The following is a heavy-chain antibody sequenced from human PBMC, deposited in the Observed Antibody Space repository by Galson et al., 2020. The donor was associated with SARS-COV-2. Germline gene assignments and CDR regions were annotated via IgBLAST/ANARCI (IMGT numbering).Heavy chain of an antibody. CDR3: ARDYYDSSGYYVIAAFDI. Sequence: ESGPTLVKPTQTLTLTCTFSGFSLSTSGMCVSWIRQPPGKALEWLARIAWDDDKYYSTSLKTRLTISKDTSKNQVVLTMTNMDPVDTATYYCARDYYDSSGYYVIAAFDIWGQGTMVTVSS. D-gene: IGHD3-22*01. V-gene: IGHV2-70*11. J-gene: IGHJ3*02. CDR2: IAWDDDK. CDR1: GFSLSTSGMC.